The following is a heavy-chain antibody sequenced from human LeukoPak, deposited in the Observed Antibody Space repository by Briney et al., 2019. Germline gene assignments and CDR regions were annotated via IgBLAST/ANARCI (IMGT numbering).Heavy chain of an antibody. V-gene: IGHV3-23*01. Sequence: GGSLRLSCAASGFAFSNYAMSWVRQAPGKGLEWVSAITGSGGNTYYADSVKGRFTISRDNSKNTVFLQMNSLRAEDTAVYYCAKWGDYDVLTGYYVSDYWGQGTLVTVSS. CDR1: GFAFSNYA. J-gene: IGHJ4*02. D-gene: IGHD3-9*01. CDR2: ITGSGGNT. CDR3: AKWGDYDVLTGYYVSDY.